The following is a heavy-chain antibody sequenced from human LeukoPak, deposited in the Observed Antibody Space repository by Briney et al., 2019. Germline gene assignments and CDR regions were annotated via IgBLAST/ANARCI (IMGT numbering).Heavy chain of an antibody. CDR1: GGTFSSYA. V-gene: IGHV1-69*13. Sequence: SVKVSCKASGGTFSSYAISWVRQPSGQGLEWMGGIIPIFGTANYAQKFQGRVTITADESTSTAYMELSSLRSEDTAVYYCARNLEQQLDSSIDYWGQGTLVTVSS. J-gene: IGHJ4*02. CDR3: ARNLEQQLDSSIDY. CDR2: IIPIFGTA. D-gene: IGHD6-13*01.